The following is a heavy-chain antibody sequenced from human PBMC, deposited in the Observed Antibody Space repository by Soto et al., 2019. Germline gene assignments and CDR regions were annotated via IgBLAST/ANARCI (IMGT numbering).Heavy chain of an antibody. J-gene: IGHJ6*02. CDR3: ARARIAGSKYYYGMDV. CDR1: GGTFSSYA. Sequence: QVQLVQSGAEVKKPGSSVRVSCKASGGTFSSYAISWVRQAPGQGLEWMGGIIPIFGTENYAQKFQGRVTTTADESTSTAYTDLGRLRSEDTAVYYCARARIAGSKYYYGMDVWGQGTPVTVSS. V-gene: IGHV1-69*01. D-gene: IGHD6-13*01. CDR2: IIPIFGTE.